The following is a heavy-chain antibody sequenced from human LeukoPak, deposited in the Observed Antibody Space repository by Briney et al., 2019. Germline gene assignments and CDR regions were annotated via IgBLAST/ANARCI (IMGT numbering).Heavy chain of an antibody. CDR1: GFRFSTYW. D-gene: IGHD3-16*02. V-gene: IGHV3-7*01. J-gene: IGHJ4*02. CDR2: IKQDGSEK. CDR3: ASAYYDYVWGSYRRDY. Sequence: GGSLRLSCAASGFRFSTYWMSWVRQARGRGLEWVASIKQDGSEKYYVDSVKGRFTISRDNAKNTLHLQMDSLTVEDTAVYYCASAYYDYVWGSYRRDYWGQGTLVTVSS.